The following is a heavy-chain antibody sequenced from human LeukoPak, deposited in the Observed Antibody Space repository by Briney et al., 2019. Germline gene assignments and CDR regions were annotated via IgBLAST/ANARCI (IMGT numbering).Heavy chain of an antibody. CDR1: GGSISSYY. CDR3: ARVSSYSWYFDL. D-gene: IGHD1-26*01. Sequence: ASETLSLTCTVSGGSISSYYWSWIRQPPGKGLEWIGYIYYSGGTNYNPSLKSRVTISVDTSKNQFSLKLSSVTAADTAVYYCARVSSYSWYFDLWGRGTLVTVSS. J-gene: IGHJ2*01. CDR2: IYYSGGT. V-gene: IGHV4-59*01.